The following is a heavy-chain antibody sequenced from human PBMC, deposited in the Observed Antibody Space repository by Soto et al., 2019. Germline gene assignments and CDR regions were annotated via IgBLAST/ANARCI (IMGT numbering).Heavy chain of an antibody. J-gene: IGHJ4*02. CDR3: AISSTWPGFFDY. Sequence: EVQLVEAGGGLIQPGGSLRLSCAASGFSVSSNYMSWVRRTPGEGLEWVSFIHRDDSTYYADSVRGRFTISRDSSENALYLHMTSLRAEDTAVYYCAISSTWPGFFDYWGQGTVVPVSS. V-gene: IGHV3-53*01. CDR2: IHRDDST. CDR1: GFSVSSNY. D-gene: IGHD2-2*01.